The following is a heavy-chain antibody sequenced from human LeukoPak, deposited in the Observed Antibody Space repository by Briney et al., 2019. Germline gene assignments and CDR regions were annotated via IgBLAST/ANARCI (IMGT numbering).Heavy chain of an antibody. D-gene: IGHD2-15*01. CDR2: ISSSSSYI. Sequence: PGGSLRLSCAASGFTFSSYSMNWVRQAPGKGLEWVSSISSSSSYICYADSVKGRFTISRDNAKNSLYLQMNSLRAEDTAVYYCLYCSGGSCYSDGFDYWGQGTLVTVSS. CDR1: GFTFSSYS. J-gene: IGHJ4*02. V-gene: IGHV3-21*01. CDR3: LYCSGGSCYSDGFDY.